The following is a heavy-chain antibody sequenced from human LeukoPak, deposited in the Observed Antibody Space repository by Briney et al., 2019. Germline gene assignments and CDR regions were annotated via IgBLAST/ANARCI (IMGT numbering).Heavy chain of an antibody. CDR3: ARSHDYSNYVAF. V-gene: IGHV5-51*01. CDR2: IYPGDSDT. D-gene: IGHD4-11*01. Sequence: GESLKISCKGSGYNFTIRWIGWVRQMPGKGLEWMGIIYPGDSDTRYNPSFQGQITISADKSISTAYVQWSSLKASDTAMYYCARSHDYSNYVAFWGQGTLVTVSP. CDR1: GYNFTIRW. J-gene: IGHJ4*02.